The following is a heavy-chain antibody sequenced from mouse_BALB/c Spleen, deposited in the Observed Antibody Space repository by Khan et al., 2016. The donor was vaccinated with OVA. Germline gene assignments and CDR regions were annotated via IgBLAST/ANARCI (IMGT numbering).Heavy chain of an antibody. Sequence: VRLQQSGPELVKPGASVKISCKTSGYTFTEYTLHWVKQSHGKSLEWIGVINPNNGVTSYNQTFKGKATLTVDKSSSTAYMEFRSLTSEDSAVYYCARDAGRYWGQGTSVTVSS. CDR2: INPNNGVT. D-gene: IGHD3-3*01. J-gene: IGHJ4*01. V-gene: IGHV1-18*01. CDR3: ARDAGRY. CDR1: GYTFTEYT.